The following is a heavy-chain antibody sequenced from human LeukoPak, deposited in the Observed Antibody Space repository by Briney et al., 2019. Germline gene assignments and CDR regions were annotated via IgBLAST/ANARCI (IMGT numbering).Heavy chain of an antibody. V-gene: IGHV4-4*07. CDR2: IYTSGST. D-gene: IGHD2/OR15-2a*01. CDR1: GGSISSYF. Sequence: PSETLSLTCTVSGGSISSYFWSWIRQPAGKGLDWIGRIYTSGSTNYNPSLKSRVTISVDTSKNQFSLKLTSVTAADTAVYYCARRRVLLSNAFDIWGQGTMVTVSS. J-gene: IGHJ3*02. CDR3: ARRRVLLSNAFDI.